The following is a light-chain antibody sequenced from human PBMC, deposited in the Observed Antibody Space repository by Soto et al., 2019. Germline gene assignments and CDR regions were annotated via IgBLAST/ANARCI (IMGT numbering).Light chain of an antibody. J-gene: IGKJ4*01. Sequence: AIQMTQSPSSLSASVGDRVTITCRASQGIGNDLGWYQQKPGEAPNLLIFAASNLQSGIPSRFSGSGSGTDFTLTISSLQPEDFATYYCLQDYNYPLTFGGGIKVEIK. V-gene: IGKV1-6*01. CDR3: LQDYNYPLT. CDR1: QGIGND. CDR2: AAS.